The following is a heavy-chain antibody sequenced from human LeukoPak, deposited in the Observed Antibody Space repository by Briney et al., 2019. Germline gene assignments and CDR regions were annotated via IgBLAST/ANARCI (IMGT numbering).Heavy chain of an antibody. V-gene: IGHV3-11*05. J-gene: IGHJ4*02. CDR2: ISSSSSYT. Sequence: GGSLGLSCAASGFTFSDYYMSWIRQAPGKGLEWVSYISSSSSYTNYADSVKGRFTISRDNAKNSLYLQMNSLRAEDTAVYYCARGGAGTTFDYWGQGTLVTVSS. CDR1: GFTFSDYY. CDR3: ARGGAGTTFDY. D-gene: IGHD6-19*01.